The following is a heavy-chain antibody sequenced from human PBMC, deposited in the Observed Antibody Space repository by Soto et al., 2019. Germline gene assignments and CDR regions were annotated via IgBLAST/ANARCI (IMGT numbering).Heavy chain of an antibody. Sequence: GGSLRLSCAASGFTFSSYAMSWVRQAPGKGLEWVSAISGSGGSTYYADSVKGRFTISRDNSKNTLYLQMNSLRAEDTAVYYCAKENGHYYDRREYYFDYWGQGTLVTVSS. V-gene: IGHV3-23*01. CDR2: ISGSGGST. CDR1: GFTFSSYA. D-gene: IGHD3-22*01. CDR3: AKENGHYYDRREYYFDY. J-gene: IGHJ4*02.